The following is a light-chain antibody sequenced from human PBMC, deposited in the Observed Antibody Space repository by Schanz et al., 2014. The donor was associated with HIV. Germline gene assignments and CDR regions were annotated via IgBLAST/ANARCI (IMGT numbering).Light chain of an antibody. CDR3: QTWGTGIRV. Sequence: VLTQSPSASASLGASVNLTCTLSSGHSSYAIAWHQQQPEKGPRYLMNLNSDGSHRKGDGIPDRFSGSSSGAERYLTISSLQSEDEADYYCQTWGTGIRVFGGGTKLTVL. CDR1: SGHSSYA. J-gene: IGLJ3*02. V-gene: IGLV4-69*01. CDR2: LNSDGSH.